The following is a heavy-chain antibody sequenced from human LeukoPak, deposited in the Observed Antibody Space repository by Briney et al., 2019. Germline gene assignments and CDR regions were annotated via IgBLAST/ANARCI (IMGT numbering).Heavy chain of an antibody. CDR2: IYYSGTT. Sequence: SETLSLTRTVSGGSISSDYWSWIRQSPGTGLEWIGYIYYSGTTSYNPSLKSRVTISLDTSKNQFSLKLSSVTAADTAVYYCARGANWGSPDYWGQGTLVTVSS. CDR3: ARGANWGSPDY. J-gene: IGHJ4*02. CDR1: GGSISSDY. D-gene: IGHD7-27*01. V-gene: IGHV4-59*01.